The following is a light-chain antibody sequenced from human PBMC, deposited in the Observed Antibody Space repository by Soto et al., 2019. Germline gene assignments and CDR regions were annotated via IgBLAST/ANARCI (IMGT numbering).Light chain of an antibody. CDR3: QQSSTMPWT. Sequence: DIQMTQSPSSLSASVGDRVTITCRASQSVSGQLNWYQQKSGKAPELLIYYISSLQSGVPPRFSGSGSGTDFTLTISSLQPEDFASYYCQQSSTMPWTFGQGTKVEIK. CDR2: YIS. V-gene: IGKV1-39*01. CDR1: QSVSGQ. J-gene: IGKJ1*01.